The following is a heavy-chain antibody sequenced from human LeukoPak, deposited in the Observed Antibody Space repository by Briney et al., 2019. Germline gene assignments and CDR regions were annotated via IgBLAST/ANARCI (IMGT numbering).Heavy chain of an antibody. D-gene: IGHD3-10*01. CDR1: GFTFNNAW. J-gene: IGHJ5*02. CDR2: IKTKTDGGTT. V-gene: IGHV3-15*01. CDR3: ATDLSYYYGSGRGFDP. Sequence: GGSLRLSCAASGFTFNNAWMTWVRQAPGKGLEWVGRIKTKTDGGTTDYATPVKGRFTISRDDSKNTLYLQMNSLKTEDTGVYYCATDLSYYYGSGRGFDPWGQGTLVTDSS.